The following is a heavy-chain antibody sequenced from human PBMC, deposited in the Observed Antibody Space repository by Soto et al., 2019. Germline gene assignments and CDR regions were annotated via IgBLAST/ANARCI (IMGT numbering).Heavy chain of an antibody. CDR1: GGSIISSSYY. CDR2: IYYSGST. Sequence: SETLSLTCTVPGGSIISSSYYWGWIRQPPGKGLEWIGSIYYSGSTYYNPSLKSRVTISVDTSKNQFSLKLSSVTAADTAVYYCARHVDLDYWGQGTLVTVSS. V-gene: IGHV4-39*01. CDR3: ARHVDLDY. J-gene: IGHJ4*02.